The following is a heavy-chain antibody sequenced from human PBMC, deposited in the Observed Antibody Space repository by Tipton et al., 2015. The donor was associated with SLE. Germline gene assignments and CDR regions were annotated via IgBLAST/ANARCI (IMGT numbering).Heavy chain of an antibody. Sequence: TLSLTCTVSGGSISSSSYYWGWIRQPPGKGLEWIGSSYYSGSTYYNPSLKSRVTISVDTSKNQFSLTLSSVTAADTAVYYCARHEQQLVRGAFDYWGQGTLVTVSS. D-gene: IGHD6-13*01. CDR1: GGSISSSSYY. CDR3: ARHEQQLVRGAFDY. CDR2: SYYSGST. J-gene: IGHJ4*02. V-gene: IGHV4-39*07.